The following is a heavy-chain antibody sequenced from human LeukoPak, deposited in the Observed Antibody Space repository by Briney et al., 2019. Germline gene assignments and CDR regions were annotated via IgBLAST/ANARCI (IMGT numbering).Heavy chain of an antibody. CDR1: GFTFSDYY. D-gene: IGHD3-10*01. Sequence: GGSLRLSCAASGFTFSDYYMSWIRQAPGRGLEWVSHISRSGSTIYYADSVKGRFTISRDNAKNSLYLQMNSLRAEDTAVYYCARGLSEVRGVIMFDYWGQGTLVTVSS. J-gene: IGHJ4*02. CDR2: ISRSGSTI. CDR3: ARGLSEVRGVIMFDY. V-gene: IGHV3-11*01.